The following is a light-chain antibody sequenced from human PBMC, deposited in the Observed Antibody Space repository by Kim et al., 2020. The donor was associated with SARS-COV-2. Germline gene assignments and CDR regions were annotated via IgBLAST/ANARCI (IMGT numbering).Light chain of an antibody. V-gene: IGLV2-14*03. CDR2: DVS. Sequence: QSALTQPASVSGSPGQSITISCTGTSSDVGGYNSVSWYQQHPAKAPKLIIYDVSNRPSGVSNRFSGSKSGNTASLTISGLQAEDEADYYCNSYTSSSTYVVFGGVTQLTVL. CDR1: SSDVGGYNS. CDR3: NSYTSSSTYVV. J-gene: IGLJ2*01.